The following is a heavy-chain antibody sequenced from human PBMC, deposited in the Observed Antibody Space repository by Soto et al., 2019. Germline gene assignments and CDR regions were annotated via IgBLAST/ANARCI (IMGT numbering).Heavy chain of an antibody. J-gene: IGHJ6*03. Sequence: GGSLRLSCVASAFTVRNNYMTWVRQAPGKGLEWVSVIQTDGSTNYIDSVKGRFTISRHNSKNTVFLQMNSLRVEDTAVYFCAREVAISGGFYMDVWGMGTTVTVSS. D-gene: IGHD3-3*01. V-gene: IGHV3-53*04. CDR1: AFTVRNNY. CDR2: IQTDGST. CDR3: AREVAISGGFYMDV.